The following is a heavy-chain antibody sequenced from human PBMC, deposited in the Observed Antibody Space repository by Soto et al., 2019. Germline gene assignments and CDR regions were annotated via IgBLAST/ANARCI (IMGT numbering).Heavy chain of an antibody. CDR2: IWHHGGNK. CDR1: GFTFSHYG. V-gene: IGHV3-33*01. D-gene: IGHD1-1*01. J-gene: IGHJ6*02. CDR3: VSDETQLERRPSYGKDV. Sequence: QMQLEESGGGVVQPGRSLRLSCVASGFTFSHYGMHWVRQAPGKGLEWVAVIWHHGGNKYYADSVKGRFTISRDNARNTLYLLMDSLRGEDTGVYYCVSDETQLERRPSYGKDVWGRGTTVIVSS.